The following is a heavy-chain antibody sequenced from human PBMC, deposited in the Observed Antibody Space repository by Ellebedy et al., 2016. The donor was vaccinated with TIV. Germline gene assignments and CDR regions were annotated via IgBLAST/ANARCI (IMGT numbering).Heavy chain of an antibody. CDR3: ARESVRYFDWDS. J-gene: IGHJ4*02. D-gene: IGHD3-9*01. CDR1: GFTLSGYY. CDR2: INTDGSSL. V-gene: IGHV3-74*01. Sequence: GESLKISCVASGFTLSGYYMHWVRQVPGTGLVWVARINTDGSSLNYADSVEGRFTISRDNAKKTLCLEMSGLRVEDTAVYYCARESVRYFDWDSWGQGTLVTV.